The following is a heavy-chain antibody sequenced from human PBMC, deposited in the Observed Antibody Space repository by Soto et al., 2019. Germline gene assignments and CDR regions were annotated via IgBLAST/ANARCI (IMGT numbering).Heavy chain of an antibody. CDR3: ARIGAGGWDIPFDV. J-gene: IGHJ4*02. V-gene: IGHV3-48*03. Sequence: EVQLVESGGRLVQPGESLRLSCAASGFTFSSYEMIWVRQAPGTGLEWISYISDSGHTIHYADSVKGRFTISRDSAESSLYLQMDSLRAEDTGVYDCARIGAGGWDIPFDVWGQGTLVTVSS. CDR1: GFTFSSYE. CDR2: ISDSGHTI. D-gene: IGHD6-19*01.